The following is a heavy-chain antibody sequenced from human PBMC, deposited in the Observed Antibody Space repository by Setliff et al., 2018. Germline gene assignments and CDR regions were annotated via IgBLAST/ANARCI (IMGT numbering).Heavy chain of an antibody. CDR1: GFTFRDYA. J-gene: IGHJ4*02. V-gene: IGHV3-30*01. CDR2: ISSNVDDT. Sequence: GGSLRLSCAASGFTFRDYALYWVRQAPDKGLEWVARISSNVDDTSYADSVKGRFTISRDNSINTLYLRMNSLRTEDTAVYYCARGRKYRAVYFFDYWGQGALVTVSS. D-gene: IGHD1-1*01. CDR3: ARGRKYRAVYFFDY.